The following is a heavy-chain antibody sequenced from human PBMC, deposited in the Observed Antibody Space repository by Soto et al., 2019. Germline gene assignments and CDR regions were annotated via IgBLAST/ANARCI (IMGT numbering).Heavy chain of an antibody. Sequence: EVQLVESGGGLVKPGGSLRLSCAASGFSFSNSWMNWVRQAPGKGLEWVGRVKSNSVGGTSDYAAPVKDRFTISRDDSKNTLYLQMNSLKIEDTAVYYCATPGYSSGYYLDFWGQGTRVTVSS. D-gene: IGHD3-22*01. V-gene: IGHV3-15*07. CDR3: ATPGYSSGYYLDF. J-gene: IGHJ4*02. CDR2: VKSNSVGGTS. CDR1: GFSFSNSW.